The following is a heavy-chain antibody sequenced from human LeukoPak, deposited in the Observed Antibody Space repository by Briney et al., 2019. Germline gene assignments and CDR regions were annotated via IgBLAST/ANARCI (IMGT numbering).Heavy chain of an antibody. J-gene: IGHJ4*02. D-gene: IGHD3-3*01. CDR1: GFTFGSYA. V-gene: IGHV3-23*01. CDR3: AKDLGVVRFLEWSIDY. Sequence: GGSLRLSCAASGFTFGSYAMSWVRQAPGKGLEWVSAISGSGGSTYYADSVKGRFTISRDNSKNTLYLQMNSLRAEDTAVYYCAKDLGVVRFLEWSIDYWGQGTLVTVSS. CDR2: ISGSGGST.